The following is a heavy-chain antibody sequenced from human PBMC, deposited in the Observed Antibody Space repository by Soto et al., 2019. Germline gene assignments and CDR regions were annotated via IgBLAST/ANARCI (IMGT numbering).Heavy chain of an antibody. CDR3: ATLNSFGSDY. CDR2: IYSDGSGP. J-gene: IGHJ4*02. CDR1: GFTFSRFW. Sequence: GGSLRLSCAASGFTFSRFWMHWVRQAPGKGLVWVSRIYSDGSGPMYADSVKGRFTISRDNAKSTLYLQMNSLRAEDTAVYYCATLNSFGSDYWGQGTLVTVSS. D-gene: IGHD5-18*01. V-gene: IGHV3-74*03.